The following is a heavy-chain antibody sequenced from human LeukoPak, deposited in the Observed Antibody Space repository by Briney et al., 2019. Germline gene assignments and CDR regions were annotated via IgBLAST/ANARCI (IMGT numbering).Heavy chain of an antibody. CDR1: GFTFSSYA. CDR3: AKETAMVYASPGAFDI. J-gene: IGHJ3*02. D-gene: IGHD2-8*01. Sequence: PGGSLRLSCAASGFTFSSYAMSWVRQAPGKGLEWVSAISGSGGCTYYADSVKGRFTISRDNSKNTLYLQMNSLRAEDTAVYYCAKETAMVYASPGAFDIWGQGTMVTVSS. V-gene: IGHV3-23*01. CDR2: ISGSGGCT.